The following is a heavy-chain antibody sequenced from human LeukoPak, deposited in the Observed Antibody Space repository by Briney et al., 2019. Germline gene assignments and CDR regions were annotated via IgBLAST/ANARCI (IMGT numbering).Heavy chain of an antibody. D-gene: IGHD6-19*01. CDR1: GFTFSSYG. J-gene: IGHJ4*02. CDR2: ISYDGSNK. V-gene: IGHV3-30*18. CDR3: ANGYSSGWAQFDY. Sequence: GGSLRLSCAASGFTFSSYGMHWVRQAPGKGLEWVAVISYDGSNKYYADSVKGRFTISRDDSKNTLYLQMNSLRAEDTAVYYCANGYSSGWAQFDYWGQGTLVTVSS.